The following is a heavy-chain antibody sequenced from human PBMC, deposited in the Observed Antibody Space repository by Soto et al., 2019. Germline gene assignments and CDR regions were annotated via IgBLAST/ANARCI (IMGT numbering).Heavy chain of an antibody. Sequence: SETLSLTCTVSGGSISSGGYAWNWIRQAPGKGLEWIGYIYHSGYTLYNPSLKGRVTVSVDKSKNHFSLNLTSVTAADTAVYYCARDQLEGNWFDPWGQGTLVTVSS. CDR1: GGSISSGGYA. D-gene: IGHD1-1*01. V-gene: IGHV4-30-2*01. CDR2: IYHSGYT. CDR3: ARDQLEGNWFDP. J-gene: IGHJ5*02.